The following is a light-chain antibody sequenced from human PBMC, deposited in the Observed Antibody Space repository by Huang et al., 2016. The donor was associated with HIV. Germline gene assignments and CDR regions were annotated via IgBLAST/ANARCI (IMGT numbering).Light chain of an antibody. J-gene: IGKJ5*01. CDR1: QSVLYNSNNKNY. CDR3: QQYYSSLIT. Sequence: DIVMTQSPDSLAVSLGERATINCKSRQSVLYNSNNKNYLAWYQQKPGQPPKLLIYWASTRASGVPDRFSGSGSGTDFTLTISSLQAEDVAVYYCQQYYSSLITFGQGTRLEIK. CDR2: WAS. V-gene: IGKV4-1*01.